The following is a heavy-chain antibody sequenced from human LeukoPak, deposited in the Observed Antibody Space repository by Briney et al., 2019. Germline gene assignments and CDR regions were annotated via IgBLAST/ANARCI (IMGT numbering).Heavy chain of an antibody. V-gene: IGHV4-59*08. CDR3: ARRLCSSPTCSIAPSGNWLDP. CDR2: IDYSGST. J-gene: IGHJ5*02. Sequence: SEPLSLTCTVYGGPISAYYWNWIRQSPRKGKARNAYIDYSGSTHYKPSLSSRVTISRDTSKDQFFLMLRSVTAADTGVYYCARRLCSSPTCSIAPSGNWLDPWGQGILVIVSS. D-gene: IGHD2-2*01. CDR1: GGPISAYY.